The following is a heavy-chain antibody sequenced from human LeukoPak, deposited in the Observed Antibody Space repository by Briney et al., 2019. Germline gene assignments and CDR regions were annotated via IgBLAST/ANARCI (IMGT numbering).Heavy chain of an antibody. V-gene: IGHV1-69*04. Sequence: EASVKVSCKASGGTFSSYTISWVRQAPGQGLEWMGRIIPILGIANHAQKFQGRVTITADKSTSTAYMELSSLRSEDTAVYYCARDKRDSSGYYYFDYWGQGTLVTVSS. CDR3: ARDKRDSSGYYYFDY. J-gene: IGHJ4*02. CDR1: GGTFSSYT. D-gene: IGHD3-22*01. CDR2: IIPILGIA.